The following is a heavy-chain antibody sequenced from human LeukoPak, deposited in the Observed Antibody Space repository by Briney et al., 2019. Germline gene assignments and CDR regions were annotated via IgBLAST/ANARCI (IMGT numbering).Heavy chain of an antibody. CDR1: GFTFSRYW. J-gene: IGHJ4*02. Sequence: PGGSLRLSCAASGFTFSRYWMSWVRQAPGKGLEWVASINQDGSEQYYVDSVKGRFTISRDNTKNSLFLQMNTLRAEDTAVYYCARGRYGEPFDYWGQGTLVIVSS. D-gene: IGHD4-17*01. CDR2: INQDGSEQ. CDR3: ARGRYGEPFDY. V-gene: IGHV3-7*04.